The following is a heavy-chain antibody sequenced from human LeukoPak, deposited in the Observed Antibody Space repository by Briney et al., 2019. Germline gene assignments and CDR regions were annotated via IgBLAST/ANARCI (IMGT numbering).Heavy chain of an antibody. D-gene: IGHD1-20*01. CDR2: IFASGEA. CDR3: ARDRYTWHDRDWFDS. J-gene: IGHJ5*01. Sequence: PSETLSLTCTVSGDSISTSYWSWIRQPAGKRMEWIGRIFASGEANYNPSLESRVIMSRDTSNNQFFLRLTSVTAADTAVYYCARDRYTWHDRDWFDSWGQGTLVTVSS. CDR1: GDSISTSY. V-gene: IGHV4-4*07.